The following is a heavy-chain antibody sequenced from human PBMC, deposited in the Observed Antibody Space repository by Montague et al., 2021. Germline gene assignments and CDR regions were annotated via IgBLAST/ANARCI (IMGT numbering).Heavy chain of an antibody. J-gene: IGHJ6*03. CDR3: ARGGLRNYYYYMDV. D-gene: IGHD3-16*01. CDR2: IKSDGLIA. CDR1: GFTFRSYC. V-gene: IGHV3-74*01. Sequence: SLRLSCAASGFTFRSYCMHWVRQAPGKGLVWVSRIKSDGLIAIYADSVKGRFTIFRDNAKDTLHLQMNSLRAEDTATYYCARGGLRNYYYYMDVWGKGTTVTVSS.